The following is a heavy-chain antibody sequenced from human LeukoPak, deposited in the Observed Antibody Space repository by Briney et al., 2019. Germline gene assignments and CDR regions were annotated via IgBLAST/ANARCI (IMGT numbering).Heavy chain of an antibody. J-gene: IGHJ4*02. D-gene: IGHD3-22*01. CDR3: ASQSPIVVAIFDY. Sequence: SETLSLTCTVSGGSISSSSYYWGWIRQPPGKGLEWIGSIYYSGSTYYNPSLKSRVTISVDTSKNQFPLKLSSVTAADTAVYYCASQSPIVVAIFDYWGQGTLVTVSS. V-gene: IGHV4-39*01. CDR2: IYYSGST. CDR1: GGSISSSSYY.